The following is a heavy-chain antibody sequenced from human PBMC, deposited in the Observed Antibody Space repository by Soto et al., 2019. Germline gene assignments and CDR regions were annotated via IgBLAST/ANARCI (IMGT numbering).Heavy chain of an antibody. V-gene: IGHV6-1*01. D-gene: IGHD4-4*01. J-gene: IGHJ4*02. CDR3: ASYRYDY. CDR2: TYYRSRWYH. Sequence: SQTLLLTCAISGDGISSNSAAWNWIRQSPSRGFEWLGRTYYRSRWYHDYAVSVKSRIIINPDTSKNQVSLQLNSVTPDDTAVYYCASYRYDYWGQGTVVTVSS. CDR1: GDGISSNSAA.